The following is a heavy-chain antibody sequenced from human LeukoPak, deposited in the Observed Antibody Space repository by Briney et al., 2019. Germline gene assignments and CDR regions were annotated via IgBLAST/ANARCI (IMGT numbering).Heavy chain of an antibody. CDR1: GFTFSNAW. J-gene: IGHJ4*02. D-gene: IGHD3-3*01. CDR2: IKSKTDGGTT. V-gene: IGHV3-15*01. Sequence: PGGSLRLSCAASGFTFSNAWMSWVRQAPGKGLEWVGRIKSKTDGGTTDYAAPVKGRFTISRDDSKNTLYLQMNSLKTEDTAVYYCTTVVYEDYDFWSGYYTHDYWGQGTQVTVSS. CDR3: TTVVYEDYDFWSGYYTHDY.